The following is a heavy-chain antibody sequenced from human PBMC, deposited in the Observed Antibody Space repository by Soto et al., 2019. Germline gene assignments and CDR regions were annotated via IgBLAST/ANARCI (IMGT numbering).Heavy chain of an antibody. CDR1: GFTFRSFH. Sequence: QSGWSLRLSCVASGFTFRSFHMSWVRQAPGRGLEWVSGISDSGGYTYYAGSVKGRFTISRDNSKNTLYLQMNSLRAEDTAVYYCAKGHPWNYSDYQGQGP. D-gene: IGHD1-1*01. V-gene: IGHV3-23*01. J-gene: IGHJ4*02. CDR2: ISDSGGYT. CDR3: AKGHPWNYSDY.